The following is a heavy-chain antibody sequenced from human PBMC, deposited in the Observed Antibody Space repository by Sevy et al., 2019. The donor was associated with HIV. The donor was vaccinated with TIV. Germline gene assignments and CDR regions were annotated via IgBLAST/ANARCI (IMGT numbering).Heavy chain of an antibody. V-gene: IGHV3-74*01. Sequence: GGSLRLSCEASGFPFSSHWMDWVRQGPGQGLVWVSGINSDDTSIPYADSVKGRFTISRDNVKNTLYLQMSSLRAEDTAFHYCARGSGVAFDYWGQGTLVTVSS. CDR3: ARGSGVAFDY. CDR2: INSDDTSI. D-gene: IGHD3-10*01. CDR1: GFPFSSHW. J-gene: IGHJ4*02.